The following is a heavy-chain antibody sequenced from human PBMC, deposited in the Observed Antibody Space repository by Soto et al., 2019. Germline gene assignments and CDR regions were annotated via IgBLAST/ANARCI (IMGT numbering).Heavy chain of an antibody. CDR2: ISSSGSTI. CDR1: GFTFSSYE. J-gene: IGHJ6*02. V-gene: IGHV3-48*03. D-gene: IGHD6-6*01. Sequence: GGSLRLSCAASGFTFSSYEMNWVRQAPGKGLEWVSYISSSGSTIYYADSVKGRFTISRDNAKNSLYLQMNSLRAEDTAVYYCARYFVTISSSSDYYYGMDVWGQGTTVTVS. CDR3: ARYFVTISSSSDYYYGMDV.